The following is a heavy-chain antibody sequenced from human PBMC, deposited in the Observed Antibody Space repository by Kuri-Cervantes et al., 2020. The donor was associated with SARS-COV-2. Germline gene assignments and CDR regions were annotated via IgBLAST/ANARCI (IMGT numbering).Heavy chain of an antibody. J-gene: IGHJ4*02. Sequence: GESLKISCKASGYSFSNYYIAWVRQVPGKGLEWMGIIYPGDSKTKYNPSFQGQDTISADKPITTAFLQWTSLKASDTAIYYCAREEGANSFDSWGQGTLVTVSS. CDR3: AREEGANSFDS. V-gene: IGHV5-51*04. CDR2: IYPGDSKT. D-gene: IGHD1-26*01. CDR1: GYSFSNYY.